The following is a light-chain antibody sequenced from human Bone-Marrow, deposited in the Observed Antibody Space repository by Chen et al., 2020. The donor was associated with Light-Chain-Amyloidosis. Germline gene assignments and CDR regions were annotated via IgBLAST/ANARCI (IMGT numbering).Light chain of an antibody. CDR2: ETS. CDR3: QHRGGWPPMYT. CDR1: QSGSRY. J-gene: IGKJ2*01. V-gene: IGKV3-11*01. Sequence: LTQFPATLTSSPGEEATLSCRPSQSGSRYSAWYQQRPGQAPRLLIYETSHRPADIPDRFSGSVSGTDFTLTSSSLELEDSAFYYCQHRGGWPPMYTVGQGTKQEI.